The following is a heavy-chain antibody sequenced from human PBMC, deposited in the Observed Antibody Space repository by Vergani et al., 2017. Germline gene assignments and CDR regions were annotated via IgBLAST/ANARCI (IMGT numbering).Heavy chain of an antibody. CDR1: GGTFSTYA. Sequence: QVQLVQSGAEVKKPGSSVKVSCKASGGTFSTYAISWVRQAPGQGLEWMGRLIPIFGTTNYAQNFQGRVTITADESTSTAYMELSSLRSEDTAVYYCARDDCSGGSCYEDGYWGQGTLVTVSS. D-gene: IGHD2-15*01. CDR2: LIPIFGTT. J-gene: IGHJ4*02. CDR3: ARDDCSGGSCYEDGY. V-gene: IGHV1-69*13.